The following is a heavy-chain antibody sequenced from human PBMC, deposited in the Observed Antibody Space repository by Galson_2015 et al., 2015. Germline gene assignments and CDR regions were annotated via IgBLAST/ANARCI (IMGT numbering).Heavy chain of an antibody. J-gene: IGHJ6*02. Sequence: TLSLPCTVSGGSIRSSGSYWGWLRRPPRKGLEWIGSIYYSGSTYYNPSLRSRVTISVDTSRNQFSLKLNSVTAADTALYYCARHDALGLVPVAISAGMDVWGQGTTATVSS. CDR3: ARHDALGLVPVAISAGMDV. V-gene: IGHV4-39*01. CDR1: GGSIRSSGSY. CDR2: IYYSGST. D-gene: IGHD2-2*01.